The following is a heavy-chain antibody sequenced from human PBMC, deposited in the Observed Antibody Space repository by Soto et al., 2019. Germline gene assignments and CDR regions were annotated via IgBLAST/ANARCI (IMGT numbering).Heavy chain of an antibody. Sequence: YMDWGGEAPGKGLEWIGYIYYSGSTYYNPSLKSRVTISVDTSKNQFSLKLSSVTAADTAVYYCARPDGSGSYYEGDGYAFDIWGQGT. V-gene: IGHV4-31*02. CDR2: IYYSGST. J-gene: IGHJ3*02. D-gene: IGHD3-10*01. CDR1: Y. CDR3: ARPDGSGSYYEGDGYAFDI.